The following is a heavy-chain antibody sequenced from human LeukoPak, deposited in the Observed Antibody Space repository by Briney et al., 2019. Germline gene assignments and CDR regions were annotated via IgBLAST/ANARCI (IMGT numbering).Heavy chain of an antibody. V-gene: IGHV3-48*03. Sequence: PGGSLRLSCAASGFTFSSYEMNWVRQAPGKXXEWISYISISTNTIYYGDSVKGRFTISRNNAKNSLYLQMNSLRVEDTAVYYCARRTGGWFDPWGQGTLVTVSS. J-gene: IGHJ5*02. CDR2: ISISTNTI. CDR1: GFTFSSYE. CDR3: ARRTGGWFDP. D-gene: IGHD1-14*01.